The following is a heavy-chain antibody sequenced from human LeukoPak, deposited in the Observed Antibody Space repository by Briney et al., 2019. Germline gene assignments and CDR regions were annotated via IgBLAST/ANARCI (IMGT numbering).Heavy chain of an antibody. CDR1: GGSISGYY. Sequence: SETLSLTCTVSGGSISGYYWSWIRQPPGKGLEWIGEIYHDGSTNYNPSLKSRVTISMDKSKNQLSLKLNFVTAADTAVYYCARDRGGYTYSHDYWGQGTLVTVSS. V-gene: IGHV4-59*12. D-gene: IGHD5-18*01. CDR2: IYHDGST. CDR3: ARDRGGYTYSHDY. J-gene: IGHJ4*02.